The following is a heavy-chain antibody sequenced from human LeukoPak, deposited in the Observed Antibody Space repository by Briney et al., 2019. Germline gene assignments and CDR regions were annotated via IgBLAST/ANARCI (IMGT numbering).Heavy chain of an antibody. V-gene: IGHV1-2*02. D-gene: IGHD2-15*01. CDR2: INPNSGGT. J-gene: IGHJ3*02. CDR1: GYTFTGYY. Sequence: ASVKVSCKASGYTFTGYYMHWVRQAPGQGLEWMGWINPNSGGTNYAQKFQGRVTMTRDTSISTAYMELSRLRSDDTAVYYCARDRGYCSGGSCYSSFGIWGQGTMVTVSS. CDR3: ARDRGYCSGGSCYSSFGI.